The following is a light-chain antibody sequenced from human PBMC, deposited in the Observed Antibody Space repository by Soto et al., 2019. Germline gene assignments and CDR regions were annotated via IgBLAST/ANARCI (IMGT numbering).Light chain of an antibody. V-gene: IGLV2-8*01. J-gene: IGLJ1*01. CDR2: EVT. CDR3: SSFAGSNNRYV. CDR1: SSDVGGYNF. Sequence: QSALTQPPSASGSPGQSVTISCTGTSSDVGGYNFVSWYLQHPGEAPKLIIYEVTNRPSGVPDRFSGSKSGNTASLTVSGLQTEDEADYYCSSFAGSNNRYVFGTGTKLTVL.